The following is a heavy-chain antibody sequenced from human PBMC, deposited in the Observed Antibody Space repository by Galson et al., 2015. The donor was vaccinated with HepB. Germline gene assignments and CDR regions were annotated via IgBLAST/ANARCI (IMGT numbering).Heavy chain of an antibody. CDR2: IYHSGST. CDR1: DGSISSSNW. CDR3: ARVECSSTSCYSAVDY. D-gene: IGHD2-2*02. V-gene: IGHV4-4*02. J-gene: IGHJ4*02. Sequence: LSLTCAVSDGSISSSNWWSWVRQPPGKGLEWIGEIYHSGSTNYNPSLKSRVTISVDKSKNQFSLKLSSVTAADTAVYYCARVECSSTSCYSAVDYWGQGTLVTVSS.